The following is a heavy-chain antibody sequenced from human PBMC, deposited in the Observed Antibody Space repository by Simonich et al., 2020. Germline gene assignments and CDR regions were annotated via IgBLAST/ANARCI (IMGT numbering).Heavy chain of an antibody. CDR2: INHSGST. D-gene: IGHD1-1*01. Sequence: QVQLQQWCAGLLKPSETLSLTCAVYGGSFSGYYWSWIRQPPGQGLEWIGEINHSGSTNNNPSLRRRVTISVDTSKNQFSLKLSSVTAADTAVYYCARGKGWKNAFDIWGQGTMVTVSS. CDR3: ARGKGWKNAFDI. V-gene: IGHV4-34*01. CDR1: GGSFSGYY. J-gene: IGHJ3*02.